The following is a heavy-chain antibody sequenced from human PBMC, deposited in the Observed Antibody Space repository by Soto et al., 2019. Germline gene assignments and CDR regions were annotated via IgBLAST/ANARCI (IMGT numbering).Heavy chain of an antibody. CDR1: GYDFTTVW. D-gene: IGHD6-19*01. CDR2: VYPGDSAT. V-gene: IGHV5-51*01. CDR3: ARTNVAGIRGSFDF. Sequence: PGESLKISCQGSGYDFTTVWIGWVRQMPGKGLECLGIVYPGDSATRYSPSFQGQVTISADKSINTAYLHFSSLKASDTAIYYCARTNVAGIRGSFDFWGQGTLVTVSS. J-gene: IGHJ4*02.